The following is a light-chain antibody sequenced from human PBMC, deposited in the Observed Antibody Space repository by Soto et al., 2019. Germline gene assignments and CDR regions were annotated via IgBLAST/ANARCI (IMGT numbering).Light chain of an antibody. CDR1: QSVSSSF. V-gene: IGKV3-20*01. CDR2: DAS. Sequence: PGDRATLSCRASQSVSSSFLAWYQQKPGQAPRLLIYDASSRATGIPDRFSGSGSGTDFTLTISRLEPEDFAVYYCQQYGSSPRTFGQGTKLEIK. J-gene: IGKJ2*01. CDR3: QQYGSSPRT.